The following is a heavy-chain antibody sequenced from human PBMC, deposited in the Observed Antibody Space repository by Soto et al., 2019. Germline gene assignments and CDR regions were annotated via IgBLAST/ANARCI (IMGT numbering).Heavy chain of an antibody. V-gene: IGHV1-2*02. Sequence: GASGKVSCKASGYMFTGYYVHWVRQAPGQGLEWMGCINPNSGDTNYALKFQGRVTMTRDTSISTAYMELSRLRSDDTALYYCARSYPLLSWFPFWGQGTLVTVSS. CDR3: ARSYPLLSWFPF. D-gene: IGHD6-13*01. J-gene: IGHJ4*02. CDR1: GYMFTGYY. CDR2: INPNSGDT.